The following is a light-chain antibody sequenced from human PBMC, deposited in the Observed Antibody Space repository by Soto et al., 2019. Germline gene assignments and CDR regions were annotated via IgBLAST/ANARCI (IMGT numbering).Light chain of an antibody. CDR3: QQYNSYSVYT. CDR2: DAS. Sequence: DIQMTQSPSTLSASVGDRVTITCRASQSISSWLAWYQQKPGKAPKLLIYDASSLESGVPSRFRGSGSGTEFTLTISSLQPDDFATYYCQQYNSYSVYTFGQGTKLEIK. J-gene: IGKJ2*01. V-gene: IGKV1-5*01. CDR1: QSISSW.